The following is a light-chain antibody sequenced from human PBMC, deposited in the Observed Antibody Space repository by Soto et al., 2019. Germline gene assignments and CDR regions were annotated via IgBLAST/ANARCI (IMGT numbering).Light chain of an antibody. CDR3: QHSASPQWT. CDR2: GAS. J-gene: IGKJ1*01. V-gene: IGKV3D-15*03. CDR1: QSVSIN. Sequence: IVVAKTRSAVRGSPGESATRSCRASQSVSINLAWYQQKPGQAPRLLIYGASSRATGIPDRFSGSGSGTDFTLTISLLEPADFPVYSCQHSASPQWTFPQGTKVDNK.